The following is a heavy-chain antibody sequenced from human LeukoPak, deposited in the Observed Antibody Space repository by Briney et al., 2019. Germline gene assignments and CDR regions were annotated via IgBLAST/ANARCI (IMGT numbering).Heavy chain of an antibody. CDR1: GGSVGSAGYY. Sequence: SETLSLTCTVSGGSVGSAGYYWSWIRQPPGGGLEWIGYIYYIRNTNYNPSLKSRVTMSLDPSKNQFSLKLNSVTAADTAVYYCARTQSQSGSYRYYFGYWGQGTLVTVPS. CDR3: ARTQSQSGSYRYYFGY. V-gene: IGHV4-61*08. J-gene: IGHJ4*02. D-gene: IGHD1-26*01. CDR2: IYYIRNT.